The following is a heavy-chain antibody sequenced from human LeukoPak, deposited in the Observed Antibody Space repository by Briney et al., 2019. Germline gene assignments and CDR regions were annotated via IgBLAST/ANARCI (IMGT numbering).Heavy chain of an antibody. CDR3: ARVQGRYCSSTSCPLGYYGMDV. D-gene: IGHD2-2*01. J-gene: IGHJ6*02. CDR2: ISSSSSYI. CDR1: GFTVSSNY. V-gene: IGHV3-21*01. Sequence: GGSLRLSCAASGFTVSSNYMSWVRQAPGKGLEWVSSISSSSSYIYYADSVKGRFTISRDNAKNSLYLQMNSLRAEDTAVYYCARVQGRYCSSTSCPLGYYGMDVWGQGTTVTVSS.